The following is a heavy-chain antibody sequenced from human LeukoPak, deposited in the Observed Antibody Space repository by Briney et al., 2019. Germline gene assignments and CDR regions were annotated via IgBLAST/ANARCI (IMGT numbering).Heavy chain of an antibody. CDR3: ARGRYSGSYLLDY. J-gene: IGHJ4*02. V-gene: IGHV3-21*01. CDR2: ISSSSTYR. CDR1: GFTFSSYS. Sequence: GGSLRLSCAASGFTFSSYSMSWVRQTPGKGLEWVSSISSSSTYRYYAASVKGRFTISRDNAKNSLYLQMNSLRAEDTALYYCARGRYSGSYLLDYWGQGTLVTVSS. D-gene: IGHD1-26*01.